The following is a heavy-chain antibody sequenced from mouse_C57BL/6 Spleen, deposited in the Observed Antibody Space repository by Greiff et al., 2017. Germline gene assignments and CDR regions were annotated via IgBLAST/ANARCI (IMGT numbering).Heavy chain of an antibody. CDR2: IWSDGST. J-gene: IGHJ4*01. CDR1: GFSLTSYG. D-gene: IGHD3-2*02. Sequence: QVQLKESGPGLVAPSQSLSITCTVSGFSLTSYGVHWVRQPPGKGLEWLVVIWSDGSTTYNSALKARLSISKDNSKSQVFLKMNSHQTDDTAMYYCGRHRTAQVPYAMEYWGQGTSVTVYS. CDR3: GRHRTAQVPYAMEY. V-gene: IGHV2-6-1*01.